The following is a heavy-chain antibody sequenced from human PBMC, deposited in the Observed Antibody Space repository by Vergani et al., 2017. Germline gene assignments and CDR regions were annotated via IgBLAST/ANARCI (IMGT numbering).Heavy chain of an antibody. CDR1: GYTFTNYP. CDR2: INTNSGNP. J-gene: IGHJ6*02. CDR3: ARGRQWRLTEYLYGMDV. V-gene: IGHV7-4-1*02. Sequence: QVQLLQSGSELKKPGASVRISCEASGYTFTNYPLIWVRQAPGQGLEFMGWINTNSGNPTYAPGFTGRFVFSLDTSVSTAYLQISGLKAEDSAVYYCARGRQWRLTEYLYGMDVWGQGTTVTFSS. D-gene: IGHD6-19*01.